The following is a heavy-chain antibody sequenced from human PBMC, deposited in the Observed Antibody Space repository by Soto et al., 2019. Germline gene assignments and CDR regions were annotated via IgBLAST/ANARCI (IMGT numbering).Heavy chain of an antibody. J-gene: IGHJ5*01. D-gene: IGHD2-21*01. CDR3: ARSDGYNFNWLDS. CDR1: GYTFATYD. V-gene: IGHV1-8*01. Sequence: QVQLVQSGAEVKTPGASVKVSCKASGYTFATYDINWVRQAPGQGLEWMGWMNPNSGNTGYAQKFQGRLTMTRYTALSVPHMELSSLSNEDTAVYYCARSDGYNFNWLDSWGQGTLVNVSA. CDR2: MNPNSGNT.